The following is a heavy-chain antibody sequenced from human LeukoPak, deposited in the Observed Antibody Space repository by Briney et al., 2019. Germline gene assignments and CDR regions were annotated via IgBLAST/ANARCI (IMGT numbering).Heavy chain of an antibody. Sequence: SETLSLTCTVSGGSISSYYWSWIRQPAGEGLEWIGRIYSSGSTNYNASLRSRVTLSVATSKNQFSLKLSSVTAADTAVYYCARMYSGTYGGIDYWGQGTLVTVSS. D-gene: IGHD1-26*01. CDR1: GGSISSYY. V-gene: IGHV4-4*07. CDR2: IYSSGST. J-gene: IGHJ4*02. CDR3: ARMYSGTYGGIDY.